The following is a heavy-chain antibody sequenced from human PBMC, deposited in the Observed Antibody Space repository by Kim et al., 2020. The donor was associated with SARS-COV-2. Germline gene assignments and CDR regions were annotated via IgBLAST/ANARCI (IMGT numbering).Heavy chain of an antibody. J-gene: IGHJ4*02. V-gene: IGHV3-74*01. CDR1: GFTFSSNC. CDR3: ARDLCGSRDY. D-gene: IGHD1-26*01. CDR2: INTDGSLT. Sequence: GGSLRLSCAASGFTFSSNCMHWVRQAPGKGLVWVSRINTDGSLTNHADSVQGRFTISRDNAENTLYLQMNSLRADDTAVYYCARDLCGSRDYWGQGTLVIVSS.